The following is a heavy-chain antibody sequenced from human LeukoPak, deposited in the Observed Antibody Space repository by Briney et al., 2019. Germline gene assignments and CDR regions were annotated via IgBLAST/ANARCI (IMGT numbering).Heavy chain of an antibody. CDR2: IYYSGST. J-gene: IGHJ4*02. CDR1: GGSFSGYY. Sequence: PSETLSLTCAVYGGSFSGYYWSWIRQPPGKGLEWIGYIYYSGSTNYNPSLKSRVTISVDTSKNQFSLKLSSVTAADTAVYYCARAGRDFWSGYYMPIDYWGQGTLVTVSS. D-gene: IGHD3-3*01. V-gene: IGHV4-59*01. CDR3: ARAGRDFWSGYYMPIDY.